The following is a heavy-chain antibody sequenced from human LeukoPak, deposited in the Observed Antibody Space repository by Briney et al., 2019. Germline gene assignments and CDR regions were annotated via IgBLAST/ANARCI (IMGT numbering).Heavy chain of an antibody. CDR1: GFTVNSNS. V-gene: IGHV3-53*01. J-gene: IGHJ6*02. CDR3: VGRPYYYYGMDV. Sequence: PGGSLRLSCAASGFTVNSNSMSWVRQATGKGLECVAAIYSGDSTYYPDSVKGRFSISRDNSKNTLYLQMSSLRAEDTAIYYCVGRPYYYYGMDVWGQGTTVTVPS. CDR2: IYSGDST.